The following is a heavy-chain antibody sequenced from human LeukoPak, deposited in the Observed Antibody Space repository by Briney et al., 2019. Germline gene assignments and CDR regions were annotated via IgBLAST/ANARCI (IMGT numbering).Heavy chain of an antibody. CDR2: VYYTDKT. V-gene: IGHV4-59*01. CDR1: NDSFSNYY. Sequence: SETLSLTCTVSNDSFSNYYWTWIRQSPGKALEWIGYVYYTDKTHYNPSLKSRVFISADTSQNQFSLRLSSVTAADTAVYYCARGSSSWYGPFDPWGQGTLVTVSS. J-gene: IGHJ5*02. D-gene: IGHD6-13*01. CDR3: ARGSSSWYGPFDP.